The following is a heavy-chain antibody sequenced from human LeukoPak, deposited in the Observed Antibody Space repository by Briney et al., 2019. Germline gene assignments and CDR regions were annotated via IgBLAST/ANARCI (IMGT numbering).Heavy chain of an antibody. D-gene: IGHD1-26*01. CDR3: ARVRVGGTANWFDP. CDR1: GYTFTGYY. J-gene: IGHJ5*02. Sequence: ASVKVSCKASGYTFTGYYMHWVRQAPGQGLEWMGCINPNSGGTNYAQKFQGRVTMTRDTSISTAYMELSRLRSDDTAVYYCARVRVGGTANWFDPWGQGTPVTVSS. CDR2: INPNSGGT. V-gene: IGHV1-2*02.